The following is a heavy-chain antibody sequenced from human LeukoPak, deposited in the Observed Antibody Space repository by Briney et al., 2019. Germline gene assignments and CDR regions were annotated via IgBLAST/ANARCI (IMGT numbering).Heavy chain of an antibody. CDR3: ASSGYSYGYDY. J-gene: IGHJ4*02. Sequence: SETLSLTCAVYGGSFSGYYWSWIRQPPGKGLEWIGEINHSGSTNYNPSLKSRVTISVDTSKNQFSLKLSSVTAADTAVYCCASSGYSYGYDYWGQGTLVTVSS. V-gene: IGHV4-34*01. CDR1: GGSFSGYY. CDR2: INHSGST. D-gene: IGHD5-18*01.